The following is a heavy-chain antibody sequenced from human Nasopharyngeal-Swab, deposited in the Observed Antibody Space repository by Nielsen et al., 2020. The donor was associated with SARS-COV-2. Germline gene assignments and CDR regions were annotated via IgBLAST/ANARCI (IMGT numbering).Heavy chain of an antibody. J-gene: IGHJ3*02. Sequence: VRQAPGKGLEWVSGISWNSGSIGYADPVKGRFTISRDNAKNSLYLQMNSLRAEDTALYYCAKGAIFDIWGQGTMVTVSS. CDR2: ISWNSGSI. CDR3: AKGAIFDI. V-gene: IGHV3-9*01.